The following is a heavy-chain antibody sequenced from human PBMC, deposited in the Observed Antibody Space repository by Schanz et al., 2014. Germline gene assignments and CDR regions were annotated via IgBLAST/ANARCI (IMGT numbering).Heavy chain of an antibody. CDR1: GRTFIVYHV. D-gene: IGHD7-27*01. J-gene: IGHJ4*02. Sequence: QVQLVQSGAEVKKPGASMKVSCKASGRTFIVYHVLHWVRQAPGQGLEWVGWINTNTGNPTYAQGFTGRFVFSLDTSVSTAYLQISFLKADDTAVFFCARGEANWGQYWGQGTLVTVSS. V-gene: IGHV7-4-1*02. CDR3: ARGEANWGQY. CDR2: INTNTGNP.